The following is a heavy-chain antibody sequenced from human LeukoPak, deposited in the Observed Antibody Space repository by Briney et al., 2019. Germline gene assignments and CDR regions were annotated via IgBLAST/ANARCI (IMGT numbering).Heavy chain of an antibody. V-gene: IGHV1-2*02. CDR2: INPNSGGT. CDR3: ARAGVPGGFWSGFVGAVYYYYMDV. CDR1: GYTFTGYY. D-gene: IGHD3-3*01. Sequence: ASVKVSCKASGYTFTGYYMHWVRQAPGQGLEWMGWINPNSGGTNYAQKFQGRVTMTRDTSISTAYMELSRLRSDGTAVYYCARAGVPGGFWSGFVGAVYYYYMDVWGKGTTVTVSS. J-gene: IGHJ6*03.